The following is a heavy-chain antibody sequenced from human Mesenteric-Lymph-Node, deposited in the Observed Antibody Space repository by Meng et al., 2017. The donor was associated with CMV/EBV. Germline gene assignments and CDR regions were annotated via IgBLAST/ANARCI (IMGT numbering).Heavy chain of an antibody. CDR2: IYRDRST. CDR1: GGTVNSGNYY. Sequence: LTCTVSGGTVNSGNYYWTWIRQPPGKGLEWIGYIYRDRSTNYNPSLKSRVSISVDTPNNQFSLKLTSVTAADTAIYYCARDSGSQISWGQGTLVTVSS. V-gene: IGHV4-61*01. J-gene: IGHJ5*02. CDR3: ARDSGSQIS. D-gene: IGHD3-10*01.